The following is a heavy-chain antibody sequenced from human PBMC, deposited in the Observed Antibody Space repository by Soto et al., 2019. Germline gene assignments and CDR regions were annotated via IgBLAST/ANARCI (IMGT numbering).Heavy chain of an antibody. V-gene: IGHV1-18*01. Sequence: ASVKVSCKASGYTFTSYGISWVPQAPLRGHEWMGWISAYNGHTNYAQKLQGRVTMTTDKSTSTAYMELRSLRSDDTAVYYCARDPIGYCSSTSCPYDYWGQGTLVTVSS. J-gene: IGHJ4*02. CDR3: ARDPIGYCSSTSCPYDY. CDR1: GYTFTSYG. D-gene: IGHD2-2*01. CDR2: ISAYNGHT.